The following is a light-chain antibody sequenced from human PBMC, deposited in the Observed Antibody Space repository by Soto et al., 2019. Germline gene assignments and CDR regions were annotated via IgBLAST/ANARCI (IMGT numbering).Light chain of an antibody. CDR1: ESVSSNY. Sequence: EVLLTQSPGTLSVSPGERATLSCRASESVSSNYFVWYQQKPGQAPRLLLYRSSTRASGVPERISGSVSGTDFTLTISRLEPEDFAVYYCQQCDRSPWTFGQGTTVEI. V-gene: IGKV3-20*01. J-gene: IGKJ1*01. CDR2: RSS. CDR3: QQCDRSPWT.